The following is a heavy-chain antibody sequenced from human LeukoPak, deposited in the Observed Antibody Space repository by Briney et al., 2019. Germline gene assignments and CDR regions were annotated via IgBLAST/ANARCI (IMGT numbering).Heavy chain of an antibody. Sequence: SETLSLTCRVSGGSLTSFFWGWVRQCPGEGLEWIGYIYYSGSTAYNPSLKNRVTISVDTSKNQFSLNLTSVTAADTAFYYCARGPTRYYFDYWGQGTVVTVSS. J-gene: IGHJ4*02. CDR2: IYYSGST. D-gene: IGHD3-3*01. V-gene: IGHV4-59*01. CDR1: GGSLTSFF. CDR3: ARGPTRYYFDY.